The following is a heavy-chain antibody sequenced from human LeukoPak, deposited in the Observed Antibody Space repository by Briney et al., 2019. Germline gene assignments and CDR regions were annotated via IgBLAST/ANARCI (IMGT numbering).Heavy chain of an antibody. CDR1: GGSISSGSFC. J-gene: IGHJ4*02. Sequence: SETLSLTCSVSGGSISSGSFCWGWIRQPPGKGLEWIGSIYYSGTTYYNPSLKSRVTISADTSKNQFSLNLNSVTAADTAVYYCARGSDYYDTSGYYFPSFVSYWGQGTLVTVSS. V-gene: IGHV4-39*07. CDR2: IYYSGTT. CDR3: ARGSDYYDTSGYYFPSFVSY. D-gene: IGHD3-22*01.